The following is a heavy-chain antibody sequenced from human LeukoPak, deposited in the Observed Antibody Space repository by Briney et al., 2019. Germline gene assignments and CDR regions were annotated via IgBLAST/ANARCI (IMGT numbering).Heavy chain of an antibody. CDR3: AGGAVASSFPEYFQH. CDR1: GGSISSYY. Sequence: SETLSLTCTISGGSISSYYWTWIRQPPGKGLEWIGYIYYSGNTNYNPSLKSRITISVDTSKNQFSLKLSSVTPADTAVYYCAGGAVASSFPEYFQHWGQGTLVTVSS. J-gene: IGHJ1*01. D-gene: IGHD6-19*01. V-gene: IGHV4-59*01. CDR2: IYYSGNT.